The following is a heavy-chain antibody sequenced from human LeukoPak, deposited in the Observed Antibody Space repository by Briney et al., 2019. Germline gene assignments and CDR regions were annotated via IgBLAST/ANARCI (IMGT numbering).Heavy chain of an antibody. CDR1: GYTFTNYG. J-gene: IGHJ4*02. Sequence: GASVKVSCKASGYTFTNYGISWVRQAPGQGLEWMGWVSAYYGSTNYAQRFQGRVTMTTDTSTSTVYMELRSLRPGDTAVYYCARETKTTGFYFDNWGLGTLVTVSS. D-gene: IGHD4-17*01. V-gene: IGHV1-18*01. CDR2: VSAYYGST. CDR3: ARETKTTGFYFDN.